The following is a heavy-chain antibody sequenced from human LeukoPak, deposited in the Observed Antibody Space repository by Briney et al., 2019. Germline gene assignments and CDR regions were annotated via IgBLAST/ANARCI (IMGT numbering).Heavy chain of an antibody. CDR2: IYPGGSDT. Sequence: GESLKISCKGSGYSFTSYWIGWVRPMPGKGLEWMGIIYPGGSDTRYSPSFQGQVTISADKSISTAYLQWSSLKASDTAMYYCARLDCSGGSCYSSFDYWGQGTLVTVSS. CDR1: GYSFTSYW. V-gene: IGHV5-51*01. D-gene: IGHD2-15*01. J-gene: IGHJ4*02. CDR3: ARLDCSGGSCYSSFDY.